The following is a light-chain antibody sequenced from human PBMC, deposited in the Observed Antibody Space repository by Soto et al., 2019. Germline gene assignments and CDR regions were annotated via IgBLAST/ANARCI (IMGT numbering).Light chain of an antibody. CDR3: QTYNCDPPRT. V-gene: IGKV1-27*01. CDR2: PAS. Sequence: DIQMTQSPSSLSASVGDRVTITCRASQGISNYLAWYQQKPGKVPKLLIYPASTLQSGVPSRFSGSGSGTAFTLPISSLQPGDVSTYYYQTYNCDPPRTFGRGTKVEIK. J-gene: IGKJ4*01. CDR1: QGISNY.